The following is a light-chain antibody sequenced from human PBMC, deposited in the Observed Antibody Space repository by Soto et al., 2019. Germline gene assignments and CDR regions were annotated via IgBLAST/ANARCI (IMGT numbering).Light chain of an antibody. CDR2: GAS. CDR1: QSVSSN. V-gene: IGKV3-15*01. CDR3: QQYNNWPLT. J-gene: IGKJ4*01. Sequence: EIVMTQSQATLSVSPGERATLSCLASQSVSSNLAWYQQKPGQAPRLLIYGASTRATGIPARFSGSGSGTEFTLTISSLQSEDFAVYYCQQYNNWPLTFGGGTKVEIK.